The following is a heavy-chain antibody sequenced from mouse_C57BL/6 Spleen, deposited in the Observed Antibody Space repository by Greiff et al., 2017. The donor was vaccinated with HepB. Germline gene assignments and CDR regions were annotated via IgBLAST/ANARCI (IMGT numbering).Heavy chain of an antibody. CDR3: AVVARGYAMDY. Sequence: EVQLQQSGPGLVKPSQSLSLPCSVTGYSITSGYYWNWIRQFPGNKLEWMGYISYDGSNNYNPSLKNRISITRDTSKNQFFLKLNSVTTEDTATYYCAVVARGYAMDYLGQGTSVTVSS. D-gene: IGHD1-1*01. V-gene: IGHV3-6*01. CDR1: GYSITSGYY. CDR2: ISYDGSN. J-gene: IGHJ4*01.